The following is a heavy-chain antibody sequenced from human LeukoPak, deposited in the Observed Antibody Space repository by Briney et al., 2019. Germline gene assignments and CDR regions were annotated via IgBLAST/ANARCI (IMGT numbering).Heavy chain of an antibody. CDR1: GFTFDDYA. CDR2: ITANGGRT. Sequence: GGSLRLSCAASGFTFDDYAMHWVRQPPGKGLEWVSLITANGGRTYYADSGKGRFTISRDNSKNSLYPQMNSLRTGDPGLCFCVKSPPYWGSGSYYDSWGEGTLVTPSS. CDR3: VKSPPYWGSGSYYDS. D-gene: IGHD3-10*01. V-gene: IGHV3-43*02. J-gene: IGHJ4*02.